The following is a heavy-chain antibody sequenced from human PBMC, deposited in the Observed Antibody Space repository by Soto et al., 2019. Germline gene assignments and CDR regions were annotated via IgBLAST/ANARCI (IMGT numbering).Heavy chain of an antibody. V-gene: IGHV3-30*18. D-gene: IGHD6-19*01. CDR2: ISYDGSNK. J-gene: IGHJ6*02. CDR1: GFTFSSYG. Sequence: QVQLVESGGGVVQPGRSLRLSCAASGFTFSSYGMHWVRQAPGKGLEWVAVISYDGSNKYYADSVKGRFTISRDNSKNTLYLQMNGLRAEDTAVYYCAKQDGSGWYSYYYYGMDVWGQGTTVTVSS. CDR3: AKQDGSGWYSYYYYGMDV.